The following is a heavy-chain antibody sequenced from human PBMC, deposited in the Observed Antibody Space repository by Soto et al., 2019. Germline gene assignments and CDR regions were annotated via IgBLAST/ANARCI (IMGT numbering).Heavy chain of an antibody. V-gene: IGHV3-33*01. Sequence: GGSLRLSCAASGFTFSSYGMHWVRQAPGKGLEWVSLTWHDGSNTYYADSVKGRFTVSRDNSKNTLYLQVNSLRAEDTAVYSCARDRWPYCSGGNCYSGFDYWGLGTLVTVS. CDR1: GFTFSSYG. CDR3: ARDRWPYCSGGNCYSGFDY. J-gene: IGHJ4*02. CDR2: TWHDGSNT. D-gene: IGHD2-15*01.